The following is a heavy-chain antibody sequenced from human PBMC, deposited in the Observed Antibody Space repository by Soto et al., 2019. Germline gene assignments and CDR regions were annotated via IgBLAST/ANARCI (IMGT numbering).Heavy chain of an antibody. Sequence: PGGCRRLSCSASGFTFSSYEMNWVRQAPGKGREWVSYISSSGSTIYYADSVKGRFTISRDNAKNSLYLQMDSLRAEDTAVYYCARHPGDSAAFDTWGQGTMVTVS. CDR3: ARHPGDSAAFDT. CDR1: GFTFSSYE. J-gene: IGHJ3*02. V-gene: IGHV3-48*03. D-gene: IGHD4-17*01. CDR2: ISSSGSTI.